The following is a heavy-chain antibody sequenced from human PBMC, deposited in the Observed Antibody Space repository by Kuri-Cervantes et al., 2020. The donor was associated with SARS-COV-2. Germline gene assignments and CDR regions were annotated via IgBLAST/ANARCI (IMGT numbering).Heavy chain of an antibody. CDR1: GFTFSSYA. J-gene: IGHJ3*02. V-gene: IGHV3-23*01. CDR2: ISGSGGST. Sequence: GESLKISCAASGFTFSSYAMSWVRQAPGKGLEWVSAISGSGGSTYYADSVKGRLTISRDNSKNTLHLQMSSLRAEDTAVYYCAKGPVGATGAFDIWGQGTMVTVSS. D-gene: IGHD1-26*01. CDR3: AKGPVGATGAFDI.